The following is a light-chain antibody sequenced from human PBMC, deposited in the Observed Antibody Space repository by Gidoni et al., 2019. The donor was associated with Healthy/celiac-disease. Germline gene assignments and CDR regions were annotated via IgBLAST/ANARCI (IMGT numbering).Light chain of an antibody. CDR3: QQYYTYPWT. Sequence: AIRMTQSPSSFSASTGDRVTIPCRASQGISSYLAWYQQIPGKAPKLLIYAASTLQSGVPSRFSGSGSGTDFTLTINCLQSEDFAVYYCQQYYTYPWTFGQGTKVEIK. J-gene: IGKJ1*01. CDR2: AAS. CDR1: QGISSY. V-gene: IGKV1-8*01.